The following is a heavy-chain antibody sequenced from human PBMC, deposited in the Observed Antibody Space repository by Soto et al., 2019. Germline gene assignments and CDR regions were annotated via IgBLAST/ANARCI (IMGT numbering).Heavy chain of an antibody. V-gene: IGHV1-69*12. CDR1: GGTFSSYA. D-gene: IGHD3-10*01. J-gene: IGHJ4*02. Sequence: QVQLVQSGAEVKKPGSSVKVSCKASGGTFSSYAISWVRQAPGQGLEWMGGIIPIFGTANYAQKFQGRVTITADESTSTAYMEVRSLRSEDTAVYYCARDLRDSGVDYWGQGTLVTVSS. CDR3: ARDLRDSGVDY. CDR2: IIPIFGTA.